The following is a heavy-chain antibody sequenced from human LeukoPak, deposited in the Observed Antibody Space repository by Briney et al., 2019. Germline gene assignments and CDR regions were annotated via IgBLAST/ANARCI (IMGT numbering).Heavy chain of an antibody. CDR1: GFTFSTYG. CDR3: AKEFNRGLPDY. CDR2: ISYDGSNE. V-gene: IGHV3-30*18. D-gene: IGHD2-21*01. Sequence: GGSLRLSCAASGFTFSTYGMHWVRQAPGKGLEWVAVISYDGSNEYHADSVKGRFTISRDNSKNTLYLEMSSLRAEDTAVYYCAKEFNRGLPDYWGQGTLVTVPS. J-gene: IGHJ4*02.